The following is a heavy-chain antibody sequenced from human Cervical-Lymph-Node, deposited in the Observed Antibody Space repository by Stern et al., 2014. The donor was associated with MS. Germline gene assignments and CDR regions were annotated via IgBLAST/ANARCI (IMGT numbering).Heavy chain of an antibody. CDR3: SKDQTGKTSGAAFDI. J-gene: IGHJ3*02. Sequence: EVQLVASGGGLVQPGRSLRLSCAASGFTFDDYVMHWVRQVPGKGLEWVSGVSRNNVSLGYADSVKGRFAISRDSAKNSLYLQMDSLREDDTALYFCSKDQTGKTSGAAFDIWGQGTMVTVSS. V-gene: IGHV3-9*01. CDR1: GFTFDDYV. CDR2: VSRNNVSL. D-gene: IGHD1-1*01.